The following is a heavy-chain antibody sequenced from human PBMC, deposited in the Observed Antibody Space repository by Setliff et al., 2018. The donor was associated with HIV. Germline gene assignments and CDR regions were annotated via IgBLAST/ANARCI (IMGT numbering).Heavy chain of an antibody. CDR3: ARVGNNRLQFFDH. CDR1: GYTFKSYD. J-gene: IGHJ4*02. D-gene: IGHD5-12*01. CDR2: INAGNGNR. V-gene: IGHV1-3*01. Sequence: ASVKVSCKTSGYTFKSYDINWVRQAPGQRPEWMARINAGNGNREYSPKFQGRVTVTADTSASTMYMELSSLRSEDTAVYYCARVGNNRLQFFDHWGQGTLVTVSS.